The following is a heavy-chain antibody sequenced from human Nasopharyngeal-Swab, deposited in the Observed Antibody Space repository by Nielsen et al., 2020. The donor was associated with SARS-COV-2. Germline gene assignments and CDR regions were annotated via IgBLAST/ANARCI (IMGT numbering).Heavy chain of an antibody. J-gene: IGHJ3*02. CDR3: AMAAAAPDAFDI. CDR1: GFTFSSYS. D-gene: IGHD6-13*01. Sequence: GESLKISCAASGFTFSSYSMNWVRQAPGKGLEWVSSISSISSYIYYADSVKGRFTISRDNAKNSLYLQMNSLRAEDTAVYYCAMAAAAPDAFDIWGQGTMVTVSS. CDR2: ISSISSYI. V-gene: IGHV3-21*01.